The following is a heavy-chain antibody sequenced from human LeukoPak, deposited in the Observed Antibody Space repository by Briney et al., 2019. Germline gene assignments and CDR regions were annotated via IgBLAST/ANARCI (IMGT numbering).Heavy chain of an antibody. CDR2: IYYSGST. J-gene: IGHJ6*03. Sequence: SETLSLTCTVSGGSISSYYWSWLRQPPGKGLEWIGYIYYSGSTNYNPSLKSRVTISVDTSKNQFSLKLSSVTAADTAVYYCARGGPRRFLAYMDVWGKGTTVTVSS. CDR3: ARGGPRRFLAYMDV. CDR1: GGSISSYY. D-gene: IGHD3-3*01. V-gene: IGHV4-59*01.